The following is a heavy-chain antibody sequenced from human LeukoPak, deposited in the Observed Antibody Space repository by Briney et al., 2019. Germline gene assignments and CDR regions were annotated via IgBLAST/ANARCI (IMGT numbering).Heavy chain of an antibody. CDR3: ARSRSIAGDGFDV. D-gene: IGHD2-21*01. J-gene: IGHJ3*01. CDR1: GFTFSGYE. Sequence: GGSPRLSCVASGFTFSGYEMNWVRQAPGKGLEWVSYISSSGYTIYYADSVKGRFTVSRDNAKNSLYLQMNSLRAEDTAVHFCARSRSIAGDGFDVGGKGKMVTVSS. CDR2: ISSSGYTI. V-gene: IGHV3-48*03.